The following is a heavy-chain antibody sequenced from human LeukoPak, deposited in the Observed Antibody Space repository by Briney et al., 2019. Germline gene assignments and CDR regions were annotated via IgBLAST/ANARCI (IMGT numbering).Heavy chain of an antibody. CDR1: GFTFSSYS. V-gene: IGHV3-21*01. D-gene: IGHD6-13*01. CDR3: ARWVSGGSSRYYFDY. Sequence: GGSLRLSCAASGFTFSSYSMNWVRQAPGKGLEWVSSISSSSSYIYYADSVKGRFTISRDNAKNSLYLQMNSLRAEDTAVYYCARWVSGGSSRYYFDYWGQGTLVTVSS. CDR2: ISSSSSYI. J-gene: IGHJ4*02.